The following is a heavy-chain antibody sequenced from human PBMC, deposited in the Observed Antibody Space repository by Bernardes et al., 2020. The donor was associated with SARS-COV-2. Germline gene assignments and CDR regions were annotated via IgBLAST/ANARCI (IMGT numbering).Heavy chain of an antibody. CDR3: AMRKSGANPFDS. V-gene: IGHV3-74*01. D-gene: IGHD2-15*01. Sequence: GGSLRLSCAVSGFTLSSYWMYWVRQVPGKGLVCVSRINSDGTITNYADSVKGRFTISRSTLYLQMTSLRAEDTALYYCAMRKSGANPFDSWAQGTLVTVSS. CDR2: INSDGTIT. CDR1: GFTLSSYW. J-gene: IGHJ4*02.